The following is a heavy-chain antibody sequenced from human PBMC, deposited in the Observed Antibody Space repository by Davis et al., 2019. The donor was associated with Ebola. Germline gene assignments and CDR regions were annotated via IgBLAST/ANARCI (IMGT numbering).Heavy chain of an antibody. V-gene: IGHV3-23*01. CDR1: GFTFSNYA. D-gene: IGHD3-10*01. J-gene: IGHJ5*02. Sequence: GESLKISCAASGFTFSNYAMSWVRQAPGKGLEWVSGISGSGATTYYADSVKGRFTISRDNSKNTLYLQMNSLRADDTALYYCAKDRSLWFRELSGWFDPWGQGTLVTGSS. CDR2: ISGSGATT. CDR3: AKDRSLWFRELSGWFDP.